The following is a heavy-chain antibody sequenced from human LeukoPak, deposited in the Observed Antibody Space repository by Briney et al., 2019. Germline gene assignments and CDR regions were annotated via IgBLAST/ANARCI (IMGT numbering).Heavy chain of an antibody. CDR2: INPSGGST. Sequence: ASVKVSCKASGYTFTSYYMHWVRQALGQGLERMGIINPSGGSTSYAQKFQGRVTMTRDTSTSTVYMELSSLRSEDTAVYYCAREPDYDSSGTIVPPAFDIWGQGTMVTVSS. CDR1: GYTFTSYY. J-gene: IGHJ3*02. V-gene: IGHV1-46*01. D-gene: IGHD3-22*01. CDR3: AREPDYDSSGTIVPPAFDI.